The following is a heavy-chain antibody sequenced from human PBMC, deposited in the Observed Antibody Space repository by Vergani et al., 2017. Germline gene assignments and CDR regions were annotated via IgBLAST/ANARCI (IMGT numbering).Heavy chain of an antibody. CDR1: GFTFSSYA. CDR2: ISGSGGST. D-gene: IGHD3-22*01. Sequence: EVQLLESGGGLVQPGGSLRLSCAASGFTFSSYAMSWVRQAPGKGLEWVSAISGSGGSTYYADSVKGRFTISRDNSKNTLYLQMNSLRAEDTAVYYCAKERRAGWLYDSSGNGPTDSFDIWGQGTMVTVSS. V-gene: IGHV3-23*01. CDR3: AKERRAGWLYDSSGNGPTDSFDI. J-gene: IGHJ3*02.